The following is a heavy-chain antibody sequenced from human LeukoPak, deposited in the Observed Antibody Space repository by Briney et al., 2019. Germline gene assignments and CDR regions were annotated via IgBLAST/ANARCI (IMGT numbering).Heavy chain of an antibody. CDR3: ARIDVLRYFDWLPHNGMDV. V-gene: IGHV4-31*03. CDR2: IYYSGST. J-gene: IGHJ6*02. Sequence: SQTLSLTCTVSGGSISSGGYYWSWIRQHPGQGLEWIGYIYYSGSTYYNPSLKSRVTISVDTSKNQFSLKLSSVTAADTAVYYCARIDVLRYFDWLPHNGMDVWGQGTTVTVSS. CDR1: GGSISSGGYY. D-gene: IGHD3-9*01.